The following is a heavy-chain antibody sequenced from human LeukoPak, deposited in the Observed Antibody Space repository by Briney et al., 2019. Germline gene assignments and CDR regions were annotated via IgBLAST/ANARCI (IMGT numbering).Heavy chain of an antibody. CDR1: GFTFSSYA. Sequence: GGSLRLSCAASGFTFSSYAMSWVRQAPGKGLEWVSAISVSGGTTNYADSVKGRFTISRDNSKNTLYLRMNSLRAEDTAIYYCAKDLNYPRGWGQGTLVTVSS. CDR3: AKDLNYPRG. J-gene: IGHJ4*02. V-gene: IGHV3-23*01. D-gene: IGHD1-7*01. CDR2: ISVSGGTT.